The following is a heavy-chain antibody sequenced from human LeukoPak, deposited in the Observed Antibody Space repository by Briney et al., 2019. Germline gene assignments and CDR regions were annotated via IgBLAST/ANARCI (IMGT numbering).Heavy chain of an antibody. Sequence: PGRSLRLACAASGFTFSNYGMHWVRQAPGKGLEWAAVISYDGSNKYYADSVKGRFAISRDNSKNTLYLQMNSLRAEDTAVYYCAKAHRKWELFTGGSDYWGQGTLVTVSS. J-gene: IGHJ4*02. CDR2: ISYDGSNK. V-gene: IGHV3-30*18. CDR3: AKAHRKWELFTGGSDY. D-gene: IGHD1-26*01. CDR1: GFTFSNYG.